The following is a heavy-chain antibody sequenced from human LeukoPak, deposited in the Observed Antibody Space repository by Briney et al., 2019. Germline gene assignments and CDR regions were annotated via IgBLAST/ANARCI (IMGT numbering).Heavy chain of an antibody. CDR1: GFTYDDYA. Sequence: GRSLRLSCTASGFTYDDYAMHWVQPAPGKGLEWASSISWNGGSIGYADSVKGRFTISRDDAKNSLYLQMNSLRPEDTALYYCAKDIAPPSSGTFDYWGQGTLVTVSS. CDR2: ISWNGGSI. V-gene: IGHV3-9*01. CDR3: AKDIAPPSSGTFDY. D-gene: IGHD6-19*01. J-gene: IGHJ4*02.